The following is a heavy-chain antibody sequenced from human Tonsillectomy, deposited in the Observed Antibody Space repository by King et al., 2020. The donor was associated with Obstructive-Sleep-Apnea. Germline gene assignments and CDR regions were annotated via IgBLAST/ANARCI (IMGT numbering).Heavy chain of an antibody. Sequence: QLVQSGAEVKKPGESLKISCKGSGYSFSNYWVVWVRQMAGKGLEWMGIIYPGDSDTRYSPSFEGQVTISADNSISTAYLQWSSLKASDTAIYYCARRSGSGSYLVGNAFDIWGQGTMVTVSS. CDR3: ARRSGSGSYLVGNAFDI. D-gene: IGHD3-10*01. CDR2: IYPGDSDT. V-gene: IGHV5-51*01. J-gene: IGHJ3*02. CDR1: GYSFSNYW.